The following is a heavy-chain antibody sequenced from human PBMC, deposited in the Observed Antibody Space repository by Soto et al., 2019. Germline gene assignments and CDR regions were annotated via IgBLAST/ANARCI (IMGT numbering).Heavy chain of an antibody. Sequence: SVKVSCKASGGTFSSYAISWVRQAPGQGLEWMGGIIPIFGTANYAQKFQGRVTITADESTSTAYMELSSLRSEDTAVYYCAFPGITIFGVVMSPNYYYGMDVWGQGTTVTVSS. CDR3: AFPGITIFGVVMSPNYYYGMDV. CDR1: GGTFSSYA. D-gene: IGHD3-3*01. CDR2: IIPIFGTA. V-gene: IGHV1-69*13. J-gene: IGHJ6*02.